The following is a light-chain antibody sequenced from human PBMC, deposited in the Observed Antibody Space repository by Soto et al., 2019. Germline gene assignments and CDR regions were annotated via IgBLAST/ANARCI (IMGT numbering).Light chain of an antibody. V-gene: IGKV1-5*03. Sequence: DIQMTQSPSTLSASVGERVTITCRASQSISSWLAWYQQKPGKAPKLLIYKASSLESGVPSRFSGSGSGTEFTLTISSLQPDDFATYYCQQYNSYAATFGRGTKVDIK. CDR1: QSISSW. J-gene: IGKJ3*01. CDR2: KAS. CDR3: QQYNSYAAT.